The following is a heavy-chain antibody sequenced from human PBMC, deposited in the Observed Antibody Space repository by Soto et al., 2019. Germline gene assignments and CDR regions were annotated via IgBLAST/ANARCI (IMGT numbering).Heavy chain of an antibody. D-gene: IGHD2-15*01. CDR1: GFTFSSYA. J-gene: IGHJ4*02. Sequence: QVQLVESGGGVVQPGRSLRLSCAASGFTFSSYAMHWVRQAPGKGLEWVAVISYDGSNKYYADSVKGRFTISRDNSKNTLYLQMNSLRAEETAVYYCARDGRYCSGGSCYSDYWGQGTLVTVSS. CDR2: ISYDGSNK. CDR3: ARDGRYCSGGSCYSDY. V-gene: IGHV3-30-3*01.